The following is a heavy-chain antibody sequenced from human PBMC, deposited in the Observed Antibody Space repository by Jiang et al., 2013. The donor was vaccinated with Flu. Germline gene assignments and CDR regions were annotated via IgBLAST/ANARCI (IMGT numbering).Heavy chain of an antibody. D-gene: IGHD6-19*01. J-gene: IGHJ4*02. CDR1: GGSFSGYY. V-gene: IGHV4-34*01. CDR3: ARGLIGSSGRN. Sequence: LLKPSETLSLTCAVYGGSFSGYYWSWIRQPPGKGLEWIGEINHSGSTNYNPSLKSRVTISVDTSKNQFSLKLSSVTAADTAVYYCARGLIGSSGRNWGQGTLVTVSS. CDR2: INHSGST.